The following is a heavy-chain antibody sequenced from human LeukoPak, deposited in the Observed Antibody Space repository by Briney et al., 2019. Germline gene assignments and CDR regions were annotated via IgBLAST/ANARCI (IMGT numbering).Heavy chain of an antibody. CDR3: ARDCGAAGEFDY. CDR2: ISYDGSNK. D-gene: IGHD6-13*01. V-gene: IGHV3-30-3*01. Sequence: PGGSLRLSCAASGFTFSSYAMHWVRQAPGKGLEWVAVISYDGSNKYYADSVKGRFTISRDNSKNTLYLQMNSLRAEDTAVYYCARDCGAAGEFDYWGRETLVTVSS. J-gene: IGHJ4*02. CDR1: GFTFSSYA.